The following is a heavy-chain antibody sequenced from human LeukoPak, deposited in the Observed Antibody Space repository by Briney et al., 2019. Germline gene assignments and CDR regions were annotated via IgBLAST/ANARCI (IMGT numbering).Heavy chain of an antibody. V-gene: IGHV3-30*02. CDR3: AKFRKVYGDFDAFDI. D-gene: IGHD4-17*01. J-gene: IGHJ3*02. CDR2: IRYDGGNK. CDR1: GFTFSSYG. Sequence: GGSLRLSCAASGFTFSSYGMHWVRQAPGKGLEWVAFIRYDGGNKYYADSVKGRFTISRDNSKNTLYLQMNSLRAEDTAVYYCAKFRKVYGDFDAFDIWAKGQWSPSLQ.